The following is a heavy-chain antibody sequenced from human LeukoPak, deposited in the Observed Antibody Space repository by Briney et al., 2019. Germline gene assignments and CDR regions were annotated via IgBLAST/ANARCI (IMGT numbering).Heavy chain of an antibody. CDR3: ARRGWLPLYFDY. J-gene: IGHJ4*02. CDR1: GGSFSGYY. Sequence: KASETLSLTCGVYGGSFSGYYWSWIRQPPGKGLEWIGEINDSGSTNYNPSLKSRVTISVDTSKNQFSLKLSSVTAADTAVYYCARRGWLPLYFDYWGQGTLVTVSS. V-gene: IGHV4-34*01. D-gene: IGHD5-24*01. CDR2: INDSGST.